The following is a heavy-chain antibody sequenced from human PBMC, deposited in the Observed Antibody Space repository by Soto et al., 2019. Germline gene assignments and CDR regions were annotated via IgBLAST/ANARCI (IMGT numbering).Heavy chain of an antibody. Sequence: GGSLRLSCAASGFTFSSYAMHWVRQAPGKGLEWVEVISYDGSNKYYADSVKGRLTISRDNSKNTLYLQMNSLRAEDTAVYYCARDLVGQQLVFGYWGQGTLVTVSS. V-gene: IGHV3-30-3*01. CDR1: GFTFSSYA. CDR3: ARDLVGQQLVFGY. CDR2: ISYDGSNK. J-gene: IGHJ4*02. D-gene: IGHD6-13*01.